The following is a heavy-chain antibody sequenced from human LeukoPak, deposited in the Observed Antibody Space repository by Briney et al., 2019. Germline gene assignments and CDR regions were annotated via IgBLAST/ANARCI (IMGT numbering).Heavy chain of an antibody. CDR3: ARGLRYFDWLLSASWFDP. CDR2: IYYSGST. V-gene: IGHV4-30-4*01. CDR1: GGSISSGDYY. J-gene: IGHJ5*02. Sequence: PSQALSLTRTVSGGSISSGDYYWSWIRQPPGKGLEWIGYIYYSGSTYYNPSLKSRVTISVDTSKNQFSLKLSSVTAADTAVYYCARGLRYFDWLLSASWFDPWGQGTLVTVSS. D-gene: IGHD3-9*01.